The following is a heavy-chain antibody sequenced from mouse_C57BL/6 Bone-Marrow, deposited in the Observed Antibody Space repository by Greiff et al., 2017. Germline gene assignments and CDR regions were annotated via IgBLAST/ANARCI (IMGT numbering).Heavy chain of an antibody. Sequence: EVQVVESGGGLVKPGGSLKLSCAASGFTFSSYAMSWVRQTPEKRLEWVATISDGGSYTYYPDNVKGRFTISRNNAKNNLYLQMSHMKSEDTAMYYCERLPGYFDYWGQGTTLTVSS. CDR1: GFTFSSYA. CDR3: ERLPGYFDY. CDR2: ISDGGSYT. V-gene: IGHV5-4*01. J-gene: IGHJ2*01.